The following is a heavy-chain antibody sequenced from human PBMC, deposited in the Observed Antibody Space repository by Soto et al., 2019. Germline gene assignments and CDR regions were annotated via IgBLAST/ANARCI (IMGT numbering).Heavy chain of an antibody. CDR1: GFSVTDIY. D-gene: IGHD2-2*01. CDR3: ARDPIVVVPAAPAWDYGMDV. J-gene: IGHJ6*02. V-gene: IGHV3-66*01. CDR2: IYNEYT. Sequence: PGGSLRLSCVASGFSVTDIYMNWVRQAPGKGLEWVSVIYNEYTDYADSVRGRFSISRDSSKNTLYLQMNSLRAEDTAVYYCARDPIVVVPAAPAWDYGMDVWGQGTTVTVSS.